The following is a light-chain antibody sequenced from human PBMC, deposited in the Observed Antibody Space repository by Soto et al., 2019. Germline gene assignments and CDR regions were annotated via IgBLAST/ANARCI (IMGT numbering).Light chain of an antibody. CDR1: SSDVGSFDS. CDR3: SSFTTSSTLV. CDR2: DVS. V-gene: IGLV2-14*01. J-gene: IGLJ1*01. Sequence: QSVLTQPACVSGSPGQPITISCTGTSSDVGSFDSVAWYQHNPGKAPKLMIYDVSNRPSGVSSRFSGSKSGNTASLSISGLQTEDEANYYCSSFTTSSTLVFGTGTKVTVL.